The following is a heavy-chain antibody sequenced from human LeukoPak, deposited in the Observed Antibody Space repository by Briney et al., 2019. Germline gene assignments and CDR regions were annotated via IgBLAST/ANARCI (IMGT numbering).Heavy chain of an antibody. J-gene: IGHJ6*03. CDR1: GYTFTSYD. CDR3: ARSNIVVVPAAINPRSYYYYYYMDV. D-gene: IGHD2-2*02. CDR2: MNPNSGNT. Sequence: ASVKVSCKASGYTFTSYDINWVRQATGQGLEWMGWMNPNSGNTGYAQKFQGRVTMTRNTSISTAYMELSSLRSEDTAVYYCARSNIVVVPAAINPRSYYYYYYMDVWGKGTTVTVSS. V-gene: IGHV1-8*01.